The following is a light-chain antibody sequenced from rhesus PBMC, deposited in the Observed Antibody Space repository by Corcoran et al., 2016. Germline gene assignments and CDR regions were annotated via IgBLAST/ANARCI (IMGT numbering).Light chain of an antibody. CDR2: FAS. J-gene: IGKJ2*01. V-gene: IGKV2-91*01. CDR3: MQGTQLPYS. Sequence: DIVMTQTPLSLPVTPGEPASISCRSIQSLLHSNGYTYLYWYLQNPGQYPKLLMYFASYRASGVPDRFSGSGSGTDLTLESSMVEAEDIGVYYCMQGTQLPYSFGQGTKVEVK. CDR1: QSLLHSNGYTY.